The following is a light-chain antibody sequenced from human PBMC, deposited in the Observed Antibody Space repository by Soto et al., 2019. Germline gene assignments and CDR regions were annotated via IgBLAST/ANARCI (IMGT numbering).Light chain of an antibody. CDR2: DVT. CDR3: SSYTSSSSLVV. J-gene: IGLJ2*01. CDR1: SSDVGGYNY. Sequence: QSVLTQPASVSGSPGPSITISFTGTSSDVGGYNYVSWYQQHPGKAPKLMIYDVTNRPSGVSNRFSGSKSGNTASLTISGLQADDEADYYCSSYTSSSSLVVFGGGTKLTVL. V-gene: IGLV2-14*03.